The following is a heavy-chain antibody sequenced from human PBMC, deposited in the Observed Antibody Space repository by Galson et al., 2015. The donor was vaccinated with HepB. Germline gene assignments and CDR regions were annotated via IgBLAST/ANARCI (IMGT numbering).Heavy chain of an antibody. CDR1: GGSISSGSYS. CDR3: ARVQEAEVPWGSVRHVYFDY. J-gene: IGHJ4*02. Sequence: TLSLTCAVSGGSISSGSYSWSWIRQPPGKGLEWIGYIYHNGSTYYNPSLKSRVTISVDRSKNQFSLKVSSVTAADTAVYYCARVQEAEVPWGSVRHVYFDYWGQGTLVTVSS. D-gene: IGHD7-27*01. CDR2: IYHNGST. V-gene: IGHV4-30-2*01.